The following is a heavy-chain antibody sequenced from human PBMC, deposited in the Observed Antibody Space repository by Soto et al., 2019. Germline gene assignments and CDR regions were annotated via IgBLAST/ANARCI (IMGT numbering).Heavy chain of an antibody. CDR2: TYYRSKWYY. CDR1: GDSVSSNSAG. J-gene: IGHJ4*02. Sequence: SQTLSLPCAITGDSVSSNSAGWSWVRQSPSRGLEWLGRTYYRSKWYYEYAVSVRGRITINPDTSKNQYSLQLNSVTPEDTAVYYCAKGSVDTAMVTDYWGQGTLVTVSS. CDR3: AKGSVDTAMVTDY. V-gene: IGHV6-1*01. D-gene: IGHD5-18*01.